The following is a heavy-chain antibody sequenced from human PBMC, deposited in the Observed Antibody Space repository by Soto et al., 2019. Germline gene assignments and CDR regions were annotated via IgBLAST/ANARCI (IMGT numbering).Heavy chain of an antibody. Sequence: QVQLQESGPGLVKPSETLSLTCTVSGGSISSYYWSWIRQPPGKGLEWIGYIYYSGSTNYNPSLXXRVSISRYTSXXQXSXXLSSVIAEDTAVYCCARSYGSGSLLDWSPLNWFDPWGQGTLVTVSS. D-gene: IGHD3-10*01. CDR2: IYYSGST. J-gene: IGHJ5*02. CDR3: ARSYGSGSLLDWSPLNWFDP. V-gene: IGHV4-59*01. CDR1: GGSISSYY.